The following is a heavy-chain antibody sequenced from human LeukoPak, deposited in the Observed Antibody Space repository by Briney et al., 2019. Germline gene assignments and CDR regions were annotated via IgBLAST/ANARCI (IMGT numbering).Heavy chain of an antibody. CDR2: INSDGSST. Sequence: GSLRLSCAASGFTFSSYWMHWVRQAPGKGPVWVSRINSDGSSTSYADSVKGRLTISRDNAKNTLYLQMNSLRAEDTAVYYCARGTSASYSSSWYGYWGQGTLVTVSS. J-gene: IGHJ4*02. D-gene: IGHD6-13*01. CDR1: GFTFSSYW. CDR3: ARGTSASYSSSWYGY. V-gene: IGHV3-74*01.